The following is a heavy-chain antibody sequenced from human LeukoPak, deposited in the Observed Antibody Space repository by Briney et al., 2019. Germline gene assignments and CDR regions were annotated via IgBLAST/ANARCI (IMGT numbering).Heavy chain of an antibody. CDR2: VSSGSSTI. J-gene: IGHJ6*03. V-gene: IGHV3-11*01. D-gene: IGHD2-15*01. CDR3: AREGYCSGGSCYFPYYYYYYYMDV. CDR1: GFTFSDYY. Sequence: GGSLRLSCAASGFTFSDYYMSWIRQAPGKALEWVSYVSSGSSTIYYADSVKGRFTVSRDNGKRSLYLHMNSLRAEDTALYYCAREGYCSGGSCYFPYYYYYYYMDVWGKGTTVTVSS.